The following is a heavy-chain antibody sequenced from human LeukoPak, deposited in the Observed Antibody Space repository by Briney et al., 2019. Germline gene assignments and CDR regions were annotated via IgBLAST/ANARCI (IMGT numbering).Heavy chain of an antibody. D-gene: IGHD3-22*01. CDR2: IYTSGST. CDR1: GGSISNYY. V-gene: IGHV4-4*07. J-gene: IGHJ3*02. Sequence: SETLSLTCSVSGGSISNYYWTWIRQPAGKGLEWIGRIYTSGSTNYNPSLKSRVTISVDTSKNQFSLKLSSVTAADTAVYYCARATYYYDSSGRTDAFDIWGQGTMVTVSS. CDR3: ARATYYYDSSGRTDAFDI.